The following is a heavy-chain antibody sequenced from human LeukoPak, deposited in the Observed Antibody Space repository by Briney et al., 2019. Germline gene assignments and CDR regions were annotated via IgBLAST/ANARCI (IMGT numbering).Heavy chain of an antibody. CDR2: ISAYNGNT. CDR3: ARVSSSDFGVP. D-gene: IGHD6-19*01. CDR1: GYTFTSYG. V-gene: IGHV1-18*01. J-gene: IGHJ5*02. Sequence: ASVKVSCKASGYTFTSYGISWVRQAPGQGLEWMGWISAYNGNTNYAQKFQGRVTMTRDTSISTAYMELSRLRSDDTAVYYCARVSSSDFGVPWGQGTLVTVSS.